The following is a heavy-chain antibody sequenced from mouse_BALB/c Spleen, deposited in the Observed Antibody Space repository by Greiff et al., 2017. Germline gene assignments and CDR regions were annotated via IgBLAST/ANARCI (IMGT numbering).Heavy chain of an antibody. V-gene: IGHV2-2*02. Sequence: VMLVESGPGLVQPSQSLSITCTVSGFSLTSYGVHWVRQSPGKGLEWLGVIWSGGSTDYNAAFISRLSISKDNSKSQVFFKMNSLQANDTAIYYCARNMGYEGYFDYWGQGTTLTVSS. J-gene: IGHJ2*01. CDR1: GFSLTSYG. CDR3: ARNMGYEGYFDY. D-gene: IGHD2-14*01. CDR2: IWSGGST.